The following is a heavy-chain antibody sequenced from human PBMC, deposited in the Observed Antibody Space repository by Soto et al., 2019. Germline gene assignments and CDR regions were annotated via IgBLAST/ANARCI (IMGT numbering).Heavy chain of an antibody. CDR1: GFTFSSYG. D-gene: IGHD1-26*01. CDR3: AKDTIVGAPFDAFDI. CDR2: ISYDGSNK. V-gene: IGHV3-30*18. J-gene: IGHJ3*02. Sequence: GGSLRLSCAASGFTFSSYGMHWVRQAPGKGLEWVAVISYDGSNKYYADSVKGRFTISRDNSKNTLYLQMNSLRAEDTAVYYCAKDTIVGAPFDAFDIWGQGTMVTVSS.